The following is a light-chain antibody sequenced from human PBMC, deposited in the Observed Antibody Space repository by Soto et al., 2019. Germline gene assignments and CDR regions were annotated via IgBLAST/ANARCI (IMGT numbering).Light chain of an antibody. V-gene: IGKV3-20*01. Sequence: EIVLTQSPGTLSLSPGERATLSCRTSQSVSSSHLVWYQQKPGQPPRLLIYGASSRATDISDRFSGSGSGTDFTLTISRLEPEEFAVYYCQQCCISPPTFGQGTKVEIK. CDR2: GAS. CDR3: QQCCISPPT. CDR1: QSVSSSH. J-gene: IGKJ1*01.